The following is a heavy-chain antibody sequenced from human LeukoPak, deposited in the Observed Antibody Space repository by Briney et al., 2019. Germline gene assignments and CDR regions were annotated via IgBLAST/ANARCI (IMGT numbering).Heavy chain of an antibody. CDR2: ISYDGSNK. D-gene: IGHD3-10*01. CDR1: RFTFSSYG. Sequence: GRSLRLSCAASRFTFSSYGMHWVRQAPGKGLEWVAVISYDGSNKYYADSVKGRFTISRDNSKNTLYLQMNSLRAEDTAVYYCAKDGGSGSYQIGYYFDYWGQGTLVTVSS. J-gene: IGHJ4*02. V-gene: IGHV3-30*18. CDR3: AKDGGSGSYQIGYYFDY.